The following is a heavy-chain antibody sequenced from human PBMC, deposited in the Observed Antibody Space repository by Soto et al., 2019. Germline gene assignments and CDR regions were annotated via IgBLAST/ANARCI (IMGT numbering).Heavy chain of an antibody. D-gene: IGHD2-21*02. Sequence: ASVKVSCKASGDTFTNYYLHWVRQAPGQGLEWLGMINPSGGGATYAQKFLGRVTMTRDTSTNTVYMQLRRLRSEDTAVYYCASGGSVVVVTAPFHYRGQGTPVTVSS. CDR1: GDTFTNYY. V-gene: IGHV1-46*03. CDR3: ASGGSVVVVTAPFHY. J-gene: IGHJ4*02. CDR2: INPSGGGA.